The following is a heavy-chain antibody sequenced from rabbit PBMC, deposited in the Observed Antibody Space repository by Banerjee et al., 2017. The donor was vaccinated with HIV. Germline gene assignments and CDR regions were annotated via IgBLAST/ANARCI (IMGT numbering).Heavy chain of an antibody. CDR1: GFTISDNYC. CDR3: AGEREYAFNL. V-gene: IGHV1S40*01. Sequence: QSLEESGGDLVKPGASLTLTCTASGFTISDNYCMCWVRQAPGKGLEWIGYIGSGGSTYYASWAKGRFTISKTTSTTVTLQMTSLTAADTATYFCAGEREYAFNLWGPGTLVTVS. CDR2: IGSGGST. J-gene: IGHJ4*01.